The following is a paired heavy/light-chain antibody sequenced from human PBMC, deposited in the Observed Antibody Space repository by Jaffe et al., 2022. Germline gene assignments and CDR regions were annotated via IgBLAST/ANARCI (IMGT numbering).Heavy chain of an antibody. CDR2: ITMSGRTT. J-gene: IGHJ3*02. V-gene: IGHV3-48*03. Sequence: EVKVVESGGGLVQPGGSLRLSCAASGFDLTNYEMNWVRQAPGKGLEWLSFITMSGRTTYYADSVKGRFTISRDNAKNSLYLQMNSLRAEDTAVYYCAREDDLDTFDIWGQGTMVTVSS. CDR3: AREDDLDTFDI. CDR1: GFDLTNYE.
Light chain of an antibody. CDR3: LTWHISAWV. J-gene: IGLJ3*02. Sequence: QAVVTQPASLSASPGASASLACTLRSGINITTYRFSWYRQKPGSPPQYLLNYKSDLDKQQGSGVPSRFSGSKDASANAGILLISGLQSEDEADYYCLTWHISAWVFGGGTKLTVL. CDR1: SGINITTYR. V-gene: IGLV5-45*01. CDR2: YKSDLDK.